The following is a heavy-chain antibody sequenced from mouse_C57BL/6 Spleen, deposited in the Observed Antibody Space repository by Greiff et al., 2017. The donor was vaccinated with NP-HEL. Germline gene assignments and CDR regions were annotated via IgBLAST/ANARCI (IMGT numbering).Heavy chain of an antibody. V-gene: IGHV1-54*01. CDR1: GYAFTNYL. CDR2: INPGSGGT. Sequence: QVQLQQSGAELVRPGTSVKVSCKASGYAFTNYLIEWVKQRPGQGLEWIGVINPGSGGTNYNEKFKGKATLTADKSSSTAYMQLSSLTSEDSAVYSCARSSYGNYEVDYWGQGTSVTVSS. J-gene: IGHJ4*01. D-gene: IGHD2-1*01. CDR3: ARSSYGNYEVDY.